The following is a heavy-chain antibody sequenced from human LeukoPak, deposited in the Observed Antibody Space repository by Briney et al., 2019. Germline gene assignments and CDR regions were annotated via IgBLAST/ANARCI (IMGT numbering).Heavy chain of an antibody. CDR2: INPSGGST. CDR1: GYTFTSYY. V-gene: IGHV1-46*01. D-gene: IGHD4-17*01. Sequence: ASVKVSCKASGYTFTSYYMHWVRQAPGQGLEWMGIINPSGGSTSYAQKFQGRVTMTRDTSTSTVYMEPSSLRSEDTAVYYCARVKVDGDYGYYGMDVWGQGTTVTVSS. J-gene: IGHJ6*02. CDR3: ARVKVDGDYGYYGMDV.